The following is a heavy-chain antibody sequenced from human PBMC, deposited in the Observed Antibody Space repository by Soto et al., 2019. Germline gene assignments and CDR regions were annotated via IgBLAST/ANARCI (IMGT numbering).Heavy chain of an antibody. CDR2: INPNSGGT. V-gene: IGHV1-2*02. D-gene: IGHD3-16*01. J-gene: IGHJ6*02. CDR1: GYTFTGAY. Sequence: RASVKVSCKASGYTFTGAYIHWVRQAPGQGLEWMGCINPNSGGTEFAQKFQGRVTVTRDTSITTVYMEMNRLRSDDTGVYYCARDSTPRSYAVEVWGQGTAVTAP. CDR3: ARDSTPRSYAVEV.